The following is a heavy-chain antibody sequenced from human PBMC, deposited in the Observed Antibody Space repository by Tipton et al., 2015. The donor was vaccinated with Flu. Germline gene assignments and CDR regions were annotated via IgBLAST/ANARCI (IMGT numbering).Heavy chain of an antibody. CDR2: ISWNSGSI. CDR3: AKALLELGMGEYYGMDV. Sequence: SLRLSCAASGFTFDDYAMHWVRQAPGKGLEWVSGISWNSGSIGYADSVKGRFTISRDNAKNSLYLQMNSLRAEDTALYYCAKALLELGMGEYYGMDVWGQGTTVTVSS. CDR1: GFTFDDYA. D-gene: IGHD7-27*01. V-gene: IGHV3-9*01. J-gene: IGHJ6*02.